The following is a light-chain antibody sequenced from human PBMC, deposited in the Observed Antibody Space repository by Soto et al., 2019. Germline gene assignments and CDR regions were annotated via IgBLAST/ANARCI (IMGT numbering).Light chain of an antibody. Sequence: EIVMTQSPATLSVSPGEKATLSCRASQSIRNYLAWYQQKPGQAPRLLLYAASTRATDIPARFSGSGSGTEFTLSITGLQSEDFAVYYCHQFNNWPRTTFGGGTKVEIK. CDR3: HQFNNWPRTT. CDR2: AAS. J-gene: IGKJ4*01. CDR1: QSIRNY. V-gene: IGKV3-15*01.